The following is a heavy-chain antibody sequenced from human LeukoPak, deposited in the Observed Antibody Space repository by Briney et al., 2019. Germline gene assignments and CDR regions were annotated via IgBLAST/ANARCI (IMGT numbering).Heavy chain of an antibody. CDR1: GPSMRSYY. D-gene: IGHD2-8*02. CDR2: IYHTGST. J-gene: IGHJ4*02. Sequence: SETLSLTCTVSGPSMRSYYWSWTRQTPGKGLEWIGYIYHTGSTKYNPSLKSRVTISIDTSKNHFSLTLTSVTAANTAVYYCSTDSPTGFDHWGQGALVTVSS. CDR3: STDSPTGFDH. V-gene: IGHV4-59*01.